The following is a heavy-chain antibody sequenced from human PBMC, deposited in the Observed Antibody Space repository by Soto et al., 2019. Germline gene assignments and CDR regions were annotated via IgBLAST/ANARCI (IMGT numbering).Heavy chain of an antibody. V-gene: IGHV1-8*01. J-gene: IGHJ6*02. Sequence: ASVKVSCKASGYTFTSYDINWVRQATGQGLEWMGWMNPNSGNTVYAQKFQGRVTLTRNTSISTAYMELSSLRSEDTAVYYCARVYYDCWSGYLGATCYYGMDVWGQGTTVTVSS. CDR3: ARVYYDCWSGYLGATCYYGMDV. CDR1: GYTFTSYD. CDR2: MNPNSGNT. D-gene: IGHD3-3*01.